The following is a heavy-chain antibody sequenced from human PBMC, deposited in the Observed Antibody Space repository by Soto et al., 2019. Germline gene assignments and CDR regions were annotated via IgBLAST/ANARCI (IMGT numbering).Heavy chain of an antibody. CDR2: ISAVTSAI. Sequence: EVQLLESGGALVQPGGSLTLSCAASGFIFSNYAMSWARLAPGKGLEWVSSISAVTSAINYADPVRGRFAMSRANSENKVYLQMDSLRVEDTAIYYCGRYVVGRGEDARGYWGEGTLVTVSS. CDR1: GFIFSNYA. CDR3: GRYVVGRGEDARGY. D-gene: IGHD3-16*01. J-gene: IGHJ4*02. V-gene: IGHV3-23*01.